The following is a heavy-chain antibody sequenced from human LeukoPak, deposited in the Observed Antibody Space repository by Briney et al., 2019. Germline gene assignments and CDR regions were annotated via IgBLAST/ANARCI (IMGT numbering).Heavy chain of an antibody. D-gene: IGHD3-22*01. CDR1: GFTFSSYA. CDR2: ISGSGGST. Sequence: GGSLRLSCAASGFTFSSYAMSWVRQAPGKGLEWVSAISGSGGSTYYADSVKGRFTISRDNSKNTLYLQMNSLRAEDTAVYYCAMTYYYDGSGYYLDYWGQGTLVTVSS. CDR3: AMTYYYDGSGYYLDY. J-gene: IGHJ4*02. V-gene: IGHV3-23*01.